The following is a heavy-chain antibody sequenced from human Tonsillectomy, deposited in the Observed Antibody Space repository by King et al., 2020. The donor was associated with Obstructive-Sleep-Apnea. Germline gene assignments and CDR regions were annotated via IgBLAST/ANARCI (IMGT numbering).Heavy chain of an antibody. J-gene: IGHJ4*02. V-gene: IGHV4-59*11. CDR3: ARGPRYFDY. CDR2: IYYSGGT. Sequence: QLQESGPGLVKPSETLSLTCTVSVGSISTHYWSWSRQPPGKGLECIGDIYYSGGTNYNPSLKSRVTISLDTSKNQFSLKLSSVTAADTAVYYCARGPRYFDYWGQGTLVTVSS. CDR1: VGSISTHY.